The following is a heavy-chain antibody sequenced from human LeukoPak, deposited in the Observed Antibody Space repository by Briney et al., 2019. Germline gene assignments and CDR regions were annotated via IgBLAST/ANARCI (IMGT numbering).Heavy chain of an antibody. J-gene: IGHJ4*02. V-gene: IGHV4/OR15-8*02. CDR3: SRETGAFSPFGY. D-gene: IGHD7-27*01. CDR1: GGSISNTNW. Sequence: SETLSLTCGVSGGSISNTNWWRWVRQPPGQGLEWIGEISLTGLTHYNPSLESRVTVSLDKSKNQLSLNLTSVTAADTAVYFCSRETGAFSPFGYWGQGTLVTVLS. CDR2: ISLTGLT.